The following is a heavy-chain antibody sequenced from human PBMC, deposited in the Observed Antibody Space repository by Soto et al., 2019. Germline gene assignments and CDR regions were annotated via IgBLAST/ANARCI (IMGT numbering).Heavy chain of an antibody. J-gene: IGHJ5*02. CDR2: VYYSGST. Sequence: SETLSLTCTVSGGSISSDNYYWGWIRQPPGKGLEWIGSVYYSGSTYYNPSLKSRVTISVDTSKNQFSLKLSSVTAAETAVYHCARSVNWEYEDGFKWFDPWGQGTLVNVS. D-gene: IGHD1-26*01. CDR1: GGSISSDNYY. V-gene: IGHV4-39*01. CDR3: ARSVNWEYEDGFKWFDP.